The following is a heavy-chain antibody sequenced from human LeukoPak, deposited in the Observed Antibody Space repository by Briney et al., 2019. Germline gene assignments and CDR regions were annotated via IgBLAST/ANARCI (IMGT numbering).Heavy chain of an antibody. V-gene: IGHV3-23*01. CDR1: GFTFSSYA. Sequence: GGSLRLSCAASGFTFSSYAMSWVRQAPGKGLEWVSAISGSGGSTYYADSVKGRFTISRDNSKNTLYLQMNSLRAEDTAVYYCAKGILYSYGRPEPYYFDYWGQGTLVTVSS. D-gene: IGHD5-18*01. CDR3: AKGILYSYGRPEPYYFDY. J-gene: IGHJ4*02. CDR2: ISGSGGST.